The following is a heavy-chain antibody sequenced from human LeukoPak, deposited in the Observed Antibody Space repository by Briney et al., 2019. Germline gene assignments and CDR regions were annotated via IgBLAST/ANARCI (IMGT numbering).Heavy chain of an antibody. CDR3: ARARGIVATIIDY. Sequence: ASVKVSCKASGYTFTSYYMHWVRQAPGQGLEWMGWINPNSGGTNYAQKFQGRVTMTRDTSISTAYMELSRLRSDDTAVYYCARARGIVATIIDYWGQGTLVTVSS. D-gene: IGHD5-12*01. CDR2: INPNSGGT. V-gene: IGHV1-2*02. CDR1: GYTFTSYY. J-gene: IGHJ4*02.